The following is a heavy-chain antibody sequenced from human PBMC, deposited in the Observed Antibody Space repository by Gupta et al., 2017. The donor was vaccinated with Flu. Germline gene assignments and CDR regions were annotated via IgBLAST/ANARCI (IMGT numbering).Heavy chain of an antibody. V-gene: IGHV3-73*02. CDR2: IRSKDDKYAT. CDR1: GFTFIGSA. CDR3: TRPDVETAMNSAFGMDV. D-gene: IGHD5-18*01. Sequence: EVQLVESGGGLVQPGGSLKLSCAASGFTFIGSAVHWVRQASGKGLEWVGRIRSKDDKYATACAASVKGRFTISRDDSKNTAFLQMNSLKTEDTAVYYCTRPDVETAMNSAFGMDVWGQGTTVTVSS. J-gene: IGHJ6*02.